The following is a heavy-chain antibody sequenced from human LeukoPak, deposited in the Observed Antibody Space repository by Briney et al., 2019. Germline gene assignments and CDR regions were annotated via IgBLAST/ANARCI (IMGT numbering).Heavy chain of an antibody. CDR2: INHSGST. D-gene: IGHD6-13*01. Sequence: SETLSLICAVYGGSFSGYYWSWIRQPPGKGLEWIGEINHSGSTNYNPSLKSRVTISVDTSKNQFSLKLSSVTAADTAVYYCARSGIAGDYFDYWGQGTLVTVSS. CDR1: GGSFSGYY. J-gene: IGHJ4*02. V-gene: IGHV4-34*01. CDR3: ARSGIAGDYFDY.